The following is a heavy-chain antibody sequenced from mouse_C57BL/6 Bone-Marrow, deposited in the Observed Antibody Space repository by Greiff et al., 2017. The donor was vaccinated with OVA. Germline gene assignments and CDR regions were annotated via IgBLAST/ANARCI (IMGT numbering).Heavy chain of an antibody. CDR2: IYPRSGNT. V-gene: IGHV1-81*01. CDR1: GYTFTSYG. J-gene: IGHJ3*01. Sequence: QVQLQQSGAELARPGASVKLSCKASGYTFTSYGISWVKQRTGQGLEWIGEIYPRSGNTYYNEKFKGKATLTADKSSSTAYMELRSLTSEDSAVYFCAMGGSSGYPFAYWGQGTLVTVSA. D-gene: IGHD3-2*02. CDR3: AMGGSSGYPFAY.